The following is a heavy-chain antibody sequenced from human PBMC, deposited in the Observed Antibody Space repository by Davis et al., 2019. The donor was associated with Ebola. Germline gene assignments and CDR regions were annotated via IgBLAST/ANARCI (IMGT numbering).Heavy chain of an antibody. Sequence: SETLSLTCAVYGGSFSDYFWSWIRRSPGKGLEWIGKISHGGVSDYNPSLQSRVIISVDTSKNQFSLKLSSVTAADTAVYYCARVYSSGWYGWFDPWGPGTLVTVSA. J-gene: IGHJ5*02. CDR3: ARVYSSGWYGWFDP. V-gene: IGHV4-34*01. CDR1: GGSFSDYF. CDR2: ISHGGVS. D-gene: IGHD6-19*01.